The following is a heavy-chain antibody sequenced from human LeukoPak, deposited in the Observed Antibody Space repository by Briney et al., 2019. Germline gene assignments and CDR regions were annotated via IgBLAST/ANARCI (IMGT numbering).Heavy chain of an antibody. CDR3: AKDGQWLVRYYYYMDV. V-gene: IGHV3-23*01. Sequence: GGSLRLSCAASGFTFSSYGMSWVRQAPGKGLEWVSAISGSGGSTYYADSVKGRFIISRDNSKNTLYLQMNSLRAEDTAVYYCAKDGQWLVRYYYYMDVWGKGTTVTISS. CDR1: GFTFSSYG. CDR2: ISGSGGST. J-gene: IGHJ6*03. D-gene: IGHD6-19*01.